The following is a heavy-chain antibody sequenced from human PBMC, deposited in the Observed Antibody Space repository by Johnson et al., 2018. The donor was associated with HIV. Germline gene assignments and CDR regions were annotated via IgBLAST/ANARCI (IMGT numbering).Heavy chain of an antibody. CDR3: TTGLSWNDAFHI. Sequence: VTLVESGGGVVQPGRSLRLSCAASYFTFTNNAIHWVRQAPGKGLEWVGRVKSISDGGTADYAAPVRGRFTISRDTSENTLYLQINSLKTEDTALYYCTTGLSWNDAFHIWAQGTMVTVSS. D-gene: IGHD1-1*01. J-gene: IGHJ3*02. CDR1: YFTFTNNA. CDR2: VKSISDGGTA. V-gene: IGHV3-15*07.